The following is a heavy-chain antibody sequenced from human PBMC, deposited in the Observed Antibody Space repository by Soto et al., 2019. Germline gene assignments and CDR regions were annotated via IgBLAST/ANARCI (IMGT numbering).Heavy chain of an antibody. D-gene: IGHD1-26*01. V-gene: IGHV3-30-3*01. Sequence: GGSLRLSSAASGFTFSSYAMHWVRQAPGKGLEWVAVISYDGSNKYYADSVKGRFTISRDNSKNTLYLQMNSLRAEDTAVYYCARVGGSYLPFDYWGQGTLVTVSS. CDR2: ISYDGSNK. CDR1: GFTFSSYA. CDR3: ARVGGSYLPFDY. J-gene: IGHJ4*02.